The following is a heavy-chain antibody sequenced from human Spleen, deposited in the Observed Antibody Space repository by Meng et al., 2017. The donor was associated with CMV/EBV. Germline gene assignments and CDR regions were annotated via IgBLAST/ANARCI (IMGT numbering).Heavy chain of an antibody. CDR1: GFTFSSYS. CDR2: ISSSSNYI. D-gene: IGHD2-2*01. J-gene: IGHJ3*02. Sequence: GESLKISCAASGFTFSSYSMNWVRQAPGKGLEWVSSISSSSNYINYADSVKGRFTISRDNARNSVYLQMNSLRAGDTALYYCAKCVRSSTSPDAFDIWGQGTMVTVSS. V-gene: IGHV3-21*04. CDR3: AKCVRSSTSPDAFDI.